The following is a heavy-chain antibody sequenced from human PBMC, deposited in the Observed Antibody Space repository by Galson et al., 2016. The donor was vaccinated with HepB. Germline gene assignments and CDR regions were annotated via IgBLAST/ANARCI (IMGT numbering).Heavy chain of an antibody. CDR3: AVYYYDSRGYYPYYYYGMDV. CDR1: GYTLTELS. J-gene: IGHJ6*02. Sequence: SVKVSCKVSGYTLTELSMHWVRQAPGKGLEWMGGFDPEDGETIHAQKFQGRVTMTEDTSTDTAYMELSSLRSEDTAVYYCAVYYYDSRGYYPYYYYGMDVWGQGTTVTVSS. V-gene: IGHV1-24*01. D-gene: IGHD3-22*01. CDR2: FDPEDGET.